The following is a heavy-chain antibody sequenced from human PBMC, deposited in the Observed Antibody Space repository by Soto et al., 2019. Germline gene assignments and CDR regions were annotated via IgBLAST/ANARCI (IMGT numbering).Heavy chain of an antibody. CDR2: MNPNSGNT. V-gene: IGHV1-8*01. CDR3: ATASYYDFWSGYHPSGYGMDV. J-gene: IGHJ6*02. D-gene: IGHD3-3*01. Sequence: GASVKVSCKASGYTFTSYDINWVRQATGQGLEWMGWMNPNSGNTGCAQKFQGRVTMTRNTSISTAYMELSSLRSEDTAVYYCATASYYDFWSGYHPSGYGMDVWGQGTTVTVSS. CDR1: GYTFTSYD.